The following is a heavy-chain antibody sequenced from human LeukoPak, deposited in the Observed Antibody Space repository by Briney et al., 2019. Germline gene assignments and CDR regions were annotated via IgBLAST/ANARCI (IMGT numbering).Heavy chain of an antibody. CDR2: IFYSGST. V-gene: IGHV4-39*07. D-gene: IGHD2-15*01. CDR3: ARARCSGASCYYYYYMDV. Sequence: PSETLSLTCTVSGGSISTSNYYWGWLRQPPGKGLEWIGNIFYSGSTYYSPSLKSRVTISLDTSRNQFSLKVSSVTAADTAVYYCARARCSGASCYYYYYMDVWGKGTTVTVSS. CDR1: GGSISTSNYY. J-gene: IGHJ6*03.